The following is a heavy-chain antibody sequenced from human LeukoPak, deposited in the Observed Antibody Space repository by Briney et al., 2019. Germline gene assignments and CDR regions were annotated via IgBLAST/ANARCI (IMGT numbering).Heavy chain of an antibody. Sequence: GGSLGLSCAASGFTFSSYAMSWVRQAPGKGLECVSAISGSGGSTYYADSVKGRFTISRDNSKNTLYLQMNSLRAEDTAVYYCAKRVRGSSYFDYWGQGTLVTVSS. CDR3: AKRVRGSSYFDY. CDR1: GFTFSSYA. D-gene: IGHD3-10*01. J-gene: IGHJ4*02. CDR2: ISGSGGST. V-gene: IGHV3-23*01.